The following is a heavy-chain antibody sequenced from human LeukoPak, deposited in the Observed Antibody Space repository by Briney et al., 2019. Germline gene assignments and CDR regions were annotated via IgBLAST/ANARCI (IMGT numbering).Heavy chain of an antibody. CDR2: IYYSGTT. CDR1: GVSISNDY. V-gene: IGHV4-59*08. J-gene: IGHJ5*02. CDR3: ARLRPVNWFDP. Sequence: SETLSLTCTVSGVSISNDYWSWIRQPPGKGLEWIGYIYYSGTTNYNPSLKSRVTMSVDTSKNQFSLKLSSVTAADTAVYYCARLRPVNWFDPWGQGTLVTVS.